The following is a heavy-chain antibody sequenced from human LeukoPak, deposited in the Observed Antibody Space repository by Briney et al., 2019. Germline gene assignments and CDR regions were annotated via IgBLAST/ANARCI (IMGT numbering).Heavy chain of an antibody. D-gene: IGHD1-26*01. Sequence: SETLSLTCYVSGGSISSSRYYWGWIRQPPGKGLEWIGSIYYSGSTYYNPSLKSRVTISVDTSKNQFSLKLSSVTAADTAVYYCARDLSGWELPGYWGQGTLVTVSS. CDR2: IYYSGST. V-gene: IGHV4-39*07. CDR1: GGSISSSRYY. CDR3: ARDLSGWELPGY. J-gene: IGHJ4*02.